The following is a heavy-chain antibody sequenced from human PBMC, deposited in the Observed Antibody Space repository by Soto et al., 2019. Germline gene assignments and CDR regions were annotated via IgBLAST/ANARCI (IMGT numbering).Heavy chain of an antibody. CDR3: ARDRSPRSYLGRRHRTPHGMDV. CDR2: ISSSSSYI. Sequence: GGSLRLSCAASGFTFSSYSMNWVRQAPGKGLEWVSSISSSSSYIYYADSVKGRFTISRDNAKNSLYLQMNSLRAEDTAVYYCARDRSPRSYLGRRHRTPHGMDVWGQGTTVTVSS. V-gene: IGHV3-21*01. J-gene: IGHJ6*02. D-gene: IGHD1-26*01. CDR1: GFTFSSYS.